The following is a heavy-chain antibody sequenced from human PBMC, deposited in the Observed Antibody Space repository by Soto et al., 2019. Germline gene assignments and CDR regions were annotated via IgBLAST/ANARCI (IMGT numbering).Heavy chain of an antibody. Sequence: PGGSLRLSCAASGFPFSSYAMSWVRQAPGKGLEWVSAVGTGGTAYYADSVKGRFTVSRDNSKNTLYLQMNSLRAEDTAVFYCAKERSSGWSFDYWGQGTLVTVSS. V-gene: IGHV3-23*01. CDR2: VGTGGTA. D-gene: IGHD6-19*01. CDR1: GFPFSSYA. CDR3: AKERSSGWSFDY. J-gene: IGHJ4*02.